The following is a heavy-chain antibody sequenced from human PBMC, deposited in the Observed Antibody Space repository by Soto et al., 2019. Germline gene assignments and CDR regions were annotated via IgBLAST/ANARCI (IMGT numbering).Heavy chain of an antibody. CDR2: IKQDGSEK. J-gene: IGHJ6*02. D-gene: IGHD3-10*01. CDR3: ARVMLWFGELLYYYYYGMDV. Sequence: GGSLRLSCAASGFTFSSYWMSWVRQAPGKGLEWVANIKQDGSEKYYVDSVKGRFTISRDNAKNLLYLQMNSLRAEDTAVYYCARVMLWFGELLYYYYYGMDVWGQGTTVTVSS. CDR1: GFTFSSYW. V-gene: IGHV3-7*01.